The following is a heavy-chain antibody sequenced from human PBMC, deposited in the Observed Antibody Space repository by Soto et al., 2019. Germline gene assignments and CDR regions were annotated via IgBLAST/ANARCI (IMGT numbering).Heavy chain of an antibody. Sequence: GGSLRLSCSASGFTFSSYAMHWVRQAPGKGLEYVSAISRNGGRTYYADSVKGRFTISRDNSKNTLYLQMSSLRAEDTAVYYCVKDPRGVGANLHAFDIWGQGTMVTVSS. CDR3: VKDPRGVGANLHAFDI. D-gene: IGHD1-26*01. CDR1: GFTFSSYA. V-gene: IGHV3-64D*09. CDR2: ISRNGGRT. J-gene: IGHJ3*02.